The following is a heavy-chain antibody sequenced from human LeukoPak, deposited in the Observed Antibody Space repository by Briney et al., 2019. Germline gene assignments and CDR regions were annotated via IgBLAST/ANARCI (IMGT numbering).Heavy chain of an antibody. D-gene: IGHD4-23*01. Sequence: GGSLRLSCAASGFTFSNSWMNWVRQSPGKGLEWVSAFSGSGETYYADSVKGRFTISRDNSKNTLYLQMNSLRADDTALYYCAKDLRLSVGTSPFDYWGQGTLVTVSS. CDR1: GFTFSNSW. J-gene: IGHJ4*02. V-gene: IGHV3-23*01. CDR3: AKDLRLSVGTSPFDY. CDR2: FSGSGET.